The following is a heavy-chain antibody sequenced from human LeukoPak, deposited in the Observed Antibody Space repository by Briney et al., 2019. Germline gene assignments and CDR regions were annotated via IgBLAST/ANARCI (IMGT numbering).Heavy chain of an antibody. CDR3: AREKYYYGSGSYPNWFDP. J-gene: IGHJ5*02. CDR1: GGTFSSYV. V-gene: IGHV1-69*04. Sequence: ASVKVSCKASGGTFSSYVISWVRQAPGQGLEWMGRIIPILGIANYAQKFQGRVTITADKSTSTAYMELSSLRSEDTAVYYCAREKYYYGSGSYPNWFDPWGQGTLVTVSS. D-gene: IGHD3-10*01. CDR2: IIPILGIA.